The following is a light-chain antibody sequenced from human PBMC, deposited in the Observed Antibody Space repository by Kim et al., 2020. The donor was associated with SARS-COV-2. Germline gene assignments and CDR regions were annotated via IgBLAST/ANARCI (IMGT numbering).Light chain of an antibody. J-gene: IGLJ2*01. CDR2: SNN. Sequence: QVVTISCSGDSSNIGLYTVNWYQQFPGRAPKLLMSSNNQRPSGVPDLFSGSKSGTSASLAISGLQPTDEADYYCATWDDSLNAAVFGGGTKVTVL. V-gene: IGLV1-44*01. CDR1: SSNIGLYT. CDR3: ATWDDSLNAAV.